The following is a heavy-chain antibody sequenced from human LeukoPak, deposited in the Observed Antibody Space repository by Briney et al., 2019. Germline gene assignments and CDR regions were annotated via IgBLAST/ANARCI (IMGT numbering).Heavy chain of an antibody. V-gene: IGHV3-23*01. CDR3: AKRVPYSTSSVYFDH. Sequence: PGRSLRLSCAASGFTFATYGMNWVRQAPGKGLEWISAISDDSTSTYYADSVRGRFTISRDNFKNTLYLQMNSLRAEDTAIYYCAKRVPYSTSSVYFDHWGQGTLVTVSS. D-gene: IGHD6-6*01. CDR2: ISDDSTST. CDR1: GFTFATYG. J-gene: IGHJ4*02.